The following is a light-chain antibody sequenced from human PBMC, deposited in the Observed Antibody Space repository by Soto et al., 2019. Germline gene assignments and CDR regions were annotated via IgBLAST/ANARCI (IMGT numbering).Light chain of an antibody. CDR2: KAS. CDR1: QSISNY. J-gene: IGKJ1*01. V-gene: IGKV1-5*03. CDR3: QHCDSYWT. Sequence: DIQLTQSPSTLSASVGDRVTITCRASQSISNYLAWYQQKPGKAPKVLIYKASRLESGVPSRFSGSGSETEFTLTSSSLQPDDFATYYCQHCDSYWTFGQGTKVEIK.